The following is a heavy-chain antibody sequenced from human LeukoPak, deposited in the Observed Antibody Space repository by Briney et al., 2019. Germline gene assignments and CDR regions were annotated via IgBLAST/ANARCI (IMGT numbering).Heavy chain of an antibody. CDR3: ARGVLGYCSSTSCVAIDY. Sequence: SVKVSCKASGSTFSSYAISWVRQAPGQGLEWMGGIIPIFGTANYAQKFQGRVTITADESTSTAYMELSSLRSEDTAVYYCARGVLGYCSSTSCVAIDYWGQRTLVTVSS. D-gene: IGHD2-2*01. CDR1: GSTFSSYA. J-gene: IGHJ4*02. V-gene: IGHV1-69*01. CDR2: IIPIFGTA.